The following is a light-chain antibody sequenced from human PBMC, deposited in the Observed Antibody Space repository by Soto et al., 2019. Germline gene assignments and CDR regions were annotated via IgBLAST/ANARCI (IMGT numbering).Light chain of an antibody. CDR3: CSYAGSSTSYV. V-gene: IGLV2-23*01. J-gene: IGLJ1*01. CDR2: EGS. CDR1: SSDVGSYNL. Sequence: QSALTQPASVSGSPGQSITISCTGTSSDVGSYNLVSWYQQHPGKAHKLMIYEGSKRPSGVSNRFSGSKSGNTASLTISGLQAEDEADYYCCSYAGSSTSYVFGTGTKVTV.